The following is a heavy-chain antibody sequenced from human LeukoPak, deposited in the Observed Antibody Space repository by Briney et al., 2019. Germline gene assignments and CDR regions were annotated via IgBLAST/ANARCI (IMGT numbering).Heavy chain of an antibody. J-gene: IGHJ4*02. CDR3: GKDSAPMTTVKTTLDY. D-gene: IGHD4-17*01. V-gene: IGHV3-43*02. CDR2: ISGDGGIT. CDR1: GFTFDDYA. Sequence: GGSLRLSCAASGFTFDDYAMHWVRQAPGKGLEWVSLISGDGGITYYGDSVKGRLTISRDNSKNSLYLQMNSLRTEDTAFYYCGKDSAPMTTVKTTLDYWGRGTLVTVSS.